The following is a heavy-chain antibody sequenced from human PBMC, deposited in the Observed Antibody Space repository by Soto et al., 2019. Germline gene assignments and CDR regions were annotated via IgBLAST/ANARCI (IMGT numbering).Heavy chain of an antibody. D-gene: IGHD3-16*01. J-gene: IGHJ5*02. CDR3: ALAKGDNYVWFWIDP. CDR1: GNCISSGGYY. V-gene: IGHV4-30-2*01. CDR2: IYHSGST. Sequence: PSETLSVTCAVCGNCISSGGYYWSLFLQPTGKGLEWIGYIYHSGSTYYNPSLKSRVTISVDRSKNPFSLKLSSVPAADTAVYYCALAKGDNYVWFWIDPCGQGTLVTVSS.